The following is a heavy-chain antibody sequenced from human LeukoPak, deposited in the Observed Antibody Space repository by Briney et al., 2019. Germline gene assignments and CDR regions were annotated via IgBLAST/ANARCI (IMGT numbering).Heavy chain of an antibody. CDR3: ARDPMSYCSSTSCPLGFDP. CDR1: GGSISSYY. J-gene: IGHJ5*02. D-gene: IGHD2-2*01. CDR2: XYTSGST. V-gene: IGHV4-4*07. Sequence: PSETLSLTCTVSGGSISSYYWSWIRQPAGKGLXXXXXXYTSGSTNYNPSLKSRVTMSVDTSKNQFSLKLSSVTAADTAVYYCARDPMSYCSSTSCPLGFDPWGQGTLVTVSS.